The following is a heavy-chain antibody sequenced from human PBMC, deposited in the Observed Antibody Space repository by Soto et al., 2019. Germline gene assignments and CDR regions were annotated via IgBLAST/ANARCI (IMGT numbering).Heavy chain of an antibody. Sequence: QVQLQESDPGLVKPSQTLSLTCTVSGGSISSGGYYWSWIRQHPGKGLEWIGYIYYSGSTYYNPSLKSRVTISVDTSKNQFSLKLSSVTAADTAVYYCARVAAGKSTYYYYYMDVWGKGTTVTVSS. D-gene: IGHD6-13*01. CDR3: ARVAAGKSTYYYYYMDV. CDR2: IYYSGST. J-gene: IGHJ6*03. V-gene: IGHV4-31*03. CDR1: GGSISSGGYY.